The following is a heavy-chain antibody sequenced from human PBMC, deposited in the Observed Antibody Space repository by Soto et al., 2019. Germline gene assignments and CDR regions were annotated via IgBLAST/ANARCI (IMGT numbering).Heavy chain of an antibody. CDR3: ARERRRADCSGGSCYFTPSYYYYMYV. D-gene: IGHD2-15*01. J-gene: IGHJ6*03. CDR1: GYTFTGYY. Sequence: SVKVSCKASGYTFTGYYMHWVRQAPGQGLEWMGWINPNSGGTNYAQKFQGWVTMTRDTSISTAYMELSRLRSDDTAVYYCARERRRADCSGGSCYFTPSYYYYMYVRGKGTTVTVSS. CDR2: INPNSGGT. V-gene: IGHV1-2*04.